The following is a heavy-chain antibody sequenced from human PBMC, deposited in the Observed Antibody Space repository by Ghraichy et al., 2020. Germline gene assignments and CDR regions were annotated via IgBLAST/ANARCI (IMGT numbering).Heavy chain of an antibody. Sequence: SETLSLTCAVYGGSFSGYYWSWIRQPPGKGLEWIGEINHSGSTNYNPSLKSRVTISVDTSKNQFSLKLSSVTAADTAVYYCARGKIVVASTRTTPPAYYYGMDVWGQGTTVTVSS. CDR1: GGSFSGYY. CDR2: INHSGST. CDR3: ARGKIVVASTRTTPPAYYYGMDV. D-gene: IGHD2-15*01. V-gene: IGHV4-34*01. J-gene: IGHJ6*02.